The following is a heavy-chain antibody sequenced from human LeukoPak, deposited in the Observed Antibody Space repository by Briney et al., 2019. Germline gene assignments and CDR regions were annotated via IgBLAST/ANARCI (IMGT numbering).Heavy chain of an antibody. J-gene: IGHJ5*02. CDR2: IYTSGST. Sequence: SETLSLTCTVSGGSISSYYWSWIRQPAGKGLEWIGRIYTSGSTNYNPSLKSRVTMSVDTSKNQFSLKLSSVTAADTAVYYCARGILENSSATPNWFDPWGQGTLVTVSS. V-gene: IGHV4-4*07. D-gene: IGHD6-19*01. CDR1: GGSISSYY. CDR3: ARGILENSSATPNWFDP.